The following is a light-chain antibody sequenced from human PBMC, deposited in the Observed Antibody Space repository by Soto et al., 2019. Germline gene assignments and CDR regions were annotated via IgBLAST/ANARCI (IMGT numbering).Light chain of an antibody. V-gene: IGLV2-11*01. CDR2: DVN. J-gene: IGLJ1*01. CDR3: CSYAGAYFYV. CDR1: NRDVGGYNY. Sequence: QSALTQPRSVSGSPGQSVTISCTGTNRDVGGYNYVSWYQQHPGKAPKLMIYDVNKRPSGVPDRFSASKSGNTASLTISGLQAADEADYYCCSYAGAYFYVFGTGTKLTVL.